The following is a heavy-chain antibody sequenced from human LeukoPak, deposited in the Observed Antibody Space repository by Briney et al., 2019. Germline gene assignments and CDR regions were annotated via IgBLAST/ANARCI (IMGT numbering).Heavy chain of an antibody. V-gene: IGHV1-8*01. CDR3: ARPIDSYDILTGDHLNWFDP. J-gene: IGHJ5*02. CDR1: GYTFTSYD. D-gene: IGHD3-9*01. Sequence: GASVKVSCKASGYTFTSYDINWVRQATGQGLEWMGWMNPNSGNTGYAQKFQGRVTMTRNTSISTAYMELSSLRSEDTAVYYCARPIDSYDILTGDHLNWFDPWGQGTLVTVSS. CDR2: MNPNSGNT.